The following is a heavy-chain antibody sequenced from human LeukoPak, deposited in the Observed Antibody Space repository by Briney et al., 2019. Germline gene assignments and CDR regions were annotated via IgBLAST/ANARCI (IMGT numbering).Heavy chain of an antibody. V-gene: IGHV5-10-1*01. Sequence: PGESLRISCKGSGYSFTSYRIDWVRQMPGKGLEWMGTIDPSDSYTNYSPSLQGHVTMSTDKSISTAYLQWGSLKASDTAIYYCARLGSGWSFDYWGQGALVTVSS. J-gene: IGHJ4*02. CDR1: GYSFTSYR. CDR3: ARLGSGWSFDY. D-gene: IGHD6-19*01. CDR2: IDPSDSYT.